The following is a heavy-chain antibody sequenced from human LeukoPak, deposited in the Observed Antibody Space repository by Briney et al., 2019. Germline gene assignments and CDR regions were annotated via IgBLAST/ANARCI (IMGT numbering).Heavy chain of an antibody. J-gene: IGHJ4*02. CDR1: GYSISSGYY. CDR2: IYHSGST. V-gene: IGHV4-38-2*02. Sequence: SETLSLTCTVSGYSISSGYYWGWIRQPPGKGLEWIGSIYHSGSTYYNPSLKSRVTISVDTSKNQFSLKLSSVTAADTAVYYCARGLNWGLRSFDYWGQGTLVTVSS. D-gene: IGHD7-27*01. CDR3: ARGLNWGLRSFDY.